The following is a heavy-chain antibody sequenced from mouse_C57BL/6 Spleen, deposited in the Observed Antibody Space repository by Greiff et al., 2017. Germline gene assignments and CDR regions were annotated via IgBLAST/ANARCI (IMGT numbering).Heavy chain of an antibody. CDR2: IDPETGGT. J-gene: IGHJ1*03. Sequence: QVHVKQSGAELVRPGASVTLSCKASGYTFTDYEMHWVKQTPVHGLEWIGAIDPETGGTAYNQKFKGKAILTADKSSSTAYMELRSLTSEDSAVYYCTRLRRYTFDVWGTGTTVTVSS. CDR1: GYTFTDYE. V-gene: IGHV1-15*01. CDR3: TRLRRYTFDV. D-gene: IGHD1-1*01.